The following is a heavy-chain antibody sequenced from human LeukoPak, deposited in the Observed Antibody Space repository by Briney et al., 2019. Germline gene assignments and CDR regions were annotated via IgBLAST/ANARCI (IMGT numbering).Heavy chain of an antibody. V-gene: IGHV4-39*07. J-gene: IGHJ3*02. CDR1: GGSISSSSYY. Sequence: SETLSLTCTVSGGSISSSSYYWGWIRQPPGKGLEWIGSIYYSGSTYYNPSLKSRVTISVDTSKNQFSLKLSSVTAADTAVYYCARDGGYYDSSGYSHGDDAFDIWGQGTMVTVSS. D-gene: IGHD3-22*01. CDR3: ARDGGYYDSSGYSHGDDAFDI. CDR2: IYYSGST.